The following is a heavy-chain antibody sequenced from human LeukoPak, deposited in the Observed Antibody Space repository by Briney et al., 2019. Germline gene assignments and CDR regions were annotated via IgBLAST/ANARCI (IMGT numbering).Heavy chain of an antibody. CDR1: GGSLSSGDYY. CDR2: IYYSGST. V-gene: IGHV4-30-4*01. J-gene: IGHJ3*02. Sequence: PSETLSLTCTVSGGSLSSGDYYWSWLRQPPGTGLEWIGYIYYSGSTYYNPSLKSRVTISVDTSKNQFSLKLSSVTAADTAVYYCARDRVTGTGIAFDIWGQGTMVTVSS. D-gene: IGHD1-20*01. CDR3: ARDRVTGTGIAFDI.